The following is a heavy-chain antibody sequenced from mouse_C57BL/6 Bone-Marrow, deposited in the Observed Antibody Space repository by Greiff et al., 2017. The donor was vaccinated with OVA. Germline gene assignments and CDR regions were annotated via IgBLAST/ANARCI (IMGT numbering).Heavy chain of an antibody. J-gene: IGHJ1*03. CDR2: FYPGSGSI. V-gene: IGHV1-62-2*01. CDR1: GYTFTEYT. Sequence: QVQLQQSGAELVKPGASVKLSCKASGYTFTEYTIHWVKQRSGQGLEWIGWFYPGSGSIKYNEKFKDKATLTADKSSSTVYMELSRLTSEDSAVYFCARDEYRITTVEDWYFDDWGTGTTVTVSS. CDR3: ARDEYRITTVEDWYFDD. D-gene: IGHD1-1*01.